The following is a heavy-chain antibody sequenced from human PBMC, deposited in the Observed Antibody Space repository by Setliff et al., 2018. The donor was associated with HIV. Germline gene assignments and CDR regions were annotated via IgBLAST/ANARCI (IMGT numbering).Heavy chain of an antibody. V-gene: IGHV4-39*01. D-gene: IGHD6-19*01. CDR3: IIAYSSGWLAPMGFDS. CDR2: IYYSGST. CDR1: AGSIRSSTCY. Sequence: PSETLSLTCTVSAGSIRSSTCYWAWIRQPPGKGLEWIGTIYYSGSTYYNPSLKSRATISVDMSKNQFSLRLSSVTAADTAVYYCIIAYSSGWLAPMGFDSWGQGTLVTVSS. J-gene: IGHJ4*02.